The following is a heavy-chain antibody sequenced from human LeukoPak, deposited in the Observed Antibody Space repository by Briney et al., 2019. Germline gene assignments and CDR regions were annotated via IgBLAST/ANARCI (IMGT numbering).Heavy chain of an antibody. J-gene: IGHJ4*02. CDR2: ISSSSSYI. D-gene: IGHD3-22*01. V-gene: IGHV3-21*01. CDR3: ARGLHLLPRSTLDY. Sequence: PGGSLRLSCAASGFTFSSYSMNWVRQAPGKGLEWVSSISSSSSYIYYADSVKGRFTISRDNAKNSLYLQMNSLRAEDTAVYYCARGLHLLPRSTLDYWGQGTLVTVSS. CDR1: GFTFSSYS.